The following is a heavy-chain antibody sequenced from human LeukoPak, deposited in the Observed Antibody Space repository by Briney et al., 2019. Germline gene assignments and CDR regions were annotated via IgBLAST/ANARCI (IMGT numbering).Heavy chain of an antibody. D-gene: IGHD2-15*01. CDR3: AREIYCSGGSCYSGGFFDY. Sequence: SETLSLTCTVSGGSISSYYWSWIRQPPGKGLEWIGYIYYSGSTNYNPSPKSRVTISVDTSKNQFSLKLSSVTAADTAVYYCAREIYCSGGSCYSGGFFDYWGQGTLVTVSS. V-gene: IGHV4-59*01. CDR2: IYYSGST. J-gene: IGHJ4*02. CDR1: GGSISSYY.